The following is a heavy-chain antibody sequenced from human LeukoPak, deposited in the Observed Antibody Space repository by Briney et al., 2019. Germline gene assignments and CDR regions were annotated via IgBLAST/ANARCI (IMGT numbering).Heavy chain of an antibody. CDR1: GGSTSSYY. Sequence: SETLSLTCTVSGGSTSSYYWIWIRQPAGKGLEWIGRIHTTGSTDYNPSLKSRVTMSVDTSKNQFSLKLSSVTAADTAVYYCARDDDSSGSTFDYWGQGTLVTVSS. D-gene: IGHD3-22*01. V-gene: IGHV4-4*07. CDR2: IHTTGST. CDR3: ARDDDSSGSTFDY. J-gene: IGHJ4*02.